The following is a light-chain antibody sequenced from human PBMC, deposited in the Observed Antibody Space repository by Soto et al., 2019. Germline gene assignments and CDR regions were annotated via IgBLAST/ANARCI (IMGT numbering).Light chain of an antibody. CDR3: GTWDSSLSAAV. CDR1: SSNIGNNY. Sequence: QSVLTQPPSVSAAPGQKVTISCSGSSSNIGNNYVSWYQQLPGTAPKLLIYDNNKRPSGIPVRFSGSKSGTSATLGITGLQTGDEADYYCGTWDSSLSAAVFGGGTKLTVL. V-gene: IGLV1-51*01. CDR2: DNN. J-gene: IGLJ2*01.